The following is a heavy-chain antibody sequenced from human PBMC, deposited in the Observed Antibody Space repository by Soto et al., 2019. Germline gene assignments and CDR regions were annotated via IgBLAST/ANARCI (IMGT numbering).Heavy chain of an antibody. V-gene: IGHV1-69*13. CDR3: ARENSIASLSYYYGMEV. J-gene: IGHJ6*02. Sequence: SVKVSCKASGGTFTGNPISWVRQAPGRGLEWMGGIIPMFGTTNYAQKFQGRVTITADESTTTAYMELNSLRSEDTAVYYRARENSIASLSYYYGMEVWGQGTTVTVSS. D-gene: IGHD6-6*01. CDR2: IIPMFGTT. CDR1: GGTFTGNP.